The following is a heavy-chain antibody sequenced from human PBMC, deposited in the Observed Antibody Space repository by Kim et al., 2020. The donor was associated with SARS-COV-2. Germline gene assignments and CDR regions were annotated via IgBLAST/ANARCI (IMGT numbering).Heavy chain of an antibody. CDR2: IYYSGST. V-gene: IGHV4-59*01. Sequence: SETLSLTCTVSGGSISSYHWSWIRQPPGKGLEWIGYIYYSGSTNYNPSLKSRVTISVDTSKNQFSLKLSSVTAADTAVYYCARGSGDDYGDYAYYYYYGMDVWGQGTTVTVSS. CDR3: ARGSGDDYGDYAYYYYYGMDV. CDR1: GGSISSYH. D-gene: IGHD4-17*01. J-gene: IGHJ6*02.